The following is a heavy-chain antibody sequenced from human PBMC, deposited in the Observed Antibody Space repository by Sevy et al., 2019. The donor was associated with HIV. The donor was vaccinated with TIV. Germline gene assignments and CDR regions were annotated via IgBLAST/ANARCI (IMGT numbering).Heavy chain of an antibody. D-gene: IGHD5-12*01. V-gene: IGHV6-1*01. CDR1: GDSVSSSSST. Sequence: KQSQTLSLTCAISGDSVSSSSSTWTWIRQSPSRGLEWLGRTYYRSKWYNDYAVSMKGRITINPDTSKNQFSRKLNSVTPEDTAVYYCARGYAGMDVWGQGTTVTVSS. CDR2: TYYRSKWYN. CDR3: ARGYAGMDV. J-gene: IGHJ6*02.